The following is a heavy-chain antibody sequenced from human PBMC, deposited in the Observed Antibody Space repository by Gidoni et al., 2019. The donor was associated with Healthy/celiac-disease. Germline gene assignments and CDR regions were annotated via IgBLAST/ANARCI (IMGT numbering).Heavy chain of an antibody. CDR1: GGSFSGYY. Sequence: QVQLQQWGAGLLKPSETLSLTCAVYGGSFSGYYWSWIRQPPGKGLEWIGEINHSGSTNYNPSLKSRVTISVDTSKNQFSLKLSSVTAADTAVYYCAREGVISAVRGVTDYYYYGMDVWGQGTTVTVSS. CDR2: INHSGST. D-gene: IGHD3-10*01. J-gene: IGHJ6*02. V-gene: IGHV4-34*01. CDR3: AREGVISAVRGVTDYYYYGMDV.